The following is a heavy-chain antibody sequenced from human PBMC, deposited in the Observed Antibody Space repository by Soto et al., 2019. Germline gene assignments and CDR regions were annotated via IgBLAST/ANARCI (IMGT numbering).Heavy chain of an antibody. D-gene: IGHD2-8*01. J-gene: IGHJ6*02. CDR3: ARLPTCSNGVCYGSYGMDV. CDR2: ISAYNGNT. Sequence: ASVKVSCKASGYTFTSYGISWVRQAPGQGLAWMGWISAYNGNTKYAQDLQGRVTMTTDTSTSTAYMELSRLRSDDTAVYYCARLPTCSNGVCYGSYGMDVWGQGTTVTVSS. CDR1: GYTFTSYG. V-gene: IGHV1-18*04.